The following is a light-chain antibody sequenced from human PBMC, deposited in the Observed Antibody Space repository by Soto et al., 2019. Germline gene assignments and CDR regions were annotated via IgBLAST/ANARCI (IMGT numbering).Light chain of an antibody. CDR3: SSYAGSSYV. CDR2: EVS. Sequence: QSVLTQPPPASGSPGQSVTISCPGTSSDVGGYNYVSWYQQHPGKAPKLMIYEVSKRPSGVPDRFSGSKSGNTASLTVSGLQAEDEADYYCSSYAGSSYVFGTGTKVTVL. CDR1: SSDVGGYNY. J-gene: IGLJ1*01. V-gene: IGLV2-8*01.